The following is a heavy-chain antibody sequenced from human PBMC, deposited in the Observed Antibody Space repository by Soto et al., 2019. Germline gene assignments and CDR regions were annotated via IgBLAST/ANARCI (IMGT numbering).Heavy chain of an antibody. V-gene: IGHV3-73*02. CDR3: TPEGAGFKY. D-gene: IGHD1-26*01. CDR2: IRSKTTNYAT. Sequence: DVQLVESGGGLVQPGGSLKLSCAASEFTFSGSSMHWVRQASGKGLEWVGRIRSKTTNYATAYAASVKDRFTISRDDSKNTPYLQMSSLNTEDTAVYYCTPEGAGFKYWGQGTLVTVSS. J-gene: IGHJ4*02. CDR1: EFTFSGSS.